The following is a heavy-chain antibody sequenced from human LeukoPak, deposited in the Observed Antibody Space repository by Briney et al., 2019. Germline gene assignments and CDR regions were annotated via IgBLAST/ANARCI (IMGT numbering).Heavy chain of an antibody. V-gene: IGHV4-34*01. CDR1: GGSFSGYY. D-gene: IGHD3-10*01. CDR2: INHSGST. J-gene: IGHJ4*02. Sequence: SETLSLTCAVYGGSFSGYYWSWIRQPPGKGLEWIGEINHSGSTNYNPSLKSRVTISVDTSKNQFSLKLSSVTAADTAVYYCARGRLLQSYGSGTTKLDYWGQGTLVTVSS. CDR3: ARGRLLQSYGSGTTKLDY.